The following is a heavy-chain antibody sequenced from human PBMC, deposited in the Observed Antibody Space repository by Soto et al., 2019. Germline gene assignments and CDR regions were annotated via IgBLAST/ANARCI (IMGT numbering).Heavy chain of an antibody. CDR2: IIPILGIA. V-gene: IGHV1-69*02. D-gene: IGHD2-15*01. CDR3: ASCVGVATPLLFDY. CDR1: GGTFSSYT. J-gene: IGHJ4*02. Sequence: QVQLVQSGAEVKKPGSSVKVSCKASGGTFSSYTISWVRQAPGQGLEWMGRIIPILGIANYAQKFQGRVTITADKSTSTAYMELSSLRSDDTAVYYCASCVGVATPLLFDYWGQGTLVTVSS.